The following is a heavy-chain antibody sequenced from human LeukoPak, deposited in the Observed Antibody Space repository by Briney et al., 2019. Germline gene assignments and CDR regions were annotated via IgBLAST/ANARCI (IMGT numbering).Heavy chain of an antibody. J-gene: IGHJ3*02. Sequence: PGGSLRLSCAASGFTFSSYAMSWVRQAPGKGLEWVSAISGSGGSTYYADSVKGRFTISRDNSKNTLYPQMNSLRAEDTAVYYCAKARVVPEFLDAFDIWGQGTMVTVSS. CDR3: AKARVVPEFLDAFDI. CDR2: ISGSGGST. V-gene: IGHV3-23*01. D-gene: IGHD2-2*01. CDR1: GFTFSSYA.